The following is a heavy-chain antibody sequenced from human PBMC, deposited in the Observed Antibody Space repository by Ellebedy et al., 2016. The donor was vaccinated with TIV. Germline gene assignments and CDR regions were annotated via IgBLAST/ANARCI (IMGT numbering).Heavy chain of an antibody. Sequence: LSLTCAASGFTFSSYWMHWVRQAPGKGLVWVSRINSDGSSTSYADSVKGRFTISRDNAKNTLYLQMNSLRAEDTAVYYCARDYGDYTYPDAFDIWGQGTMVTVS. CDR2: INSDGSST. J-gene: IGHJ3*02. CDR1: GFTFSSYW. V-gene: IGHV3-74*01. CDR3: ARDYGDYTYPDAFDI. D-gene: IGHD4-17*01.